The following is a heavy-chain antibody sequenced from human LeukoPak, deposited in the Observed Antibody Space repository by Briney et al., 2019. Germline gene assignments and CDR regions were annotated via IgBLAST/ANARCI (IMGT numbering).Heavy chain of an antibody. D-gene: IGHD3-22*01. CDR3: AGERVVTPYGMDV. CDR2: IIPILGIA. Sequence: SVKVSCKASGGTFSSYAISWVRQAPGQGLEWMGRIIPILGIANYAQKFQGRVTITADKSTSTAYMELSSLRSEDTAVYYCAGERVVTPYGMDVWGQGTTVTVSS. CDR1: GGTFSSYA. V-gene: IGHV1-69*04. J-gene: IGHJ6*02.